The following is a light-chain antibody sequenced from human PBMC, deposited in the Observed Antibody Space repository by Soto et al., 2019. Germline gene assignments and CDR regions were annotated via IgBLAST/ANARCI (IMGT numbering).Light chain of an antibody. V-gene: IGKV1-5*01. CDR1: QTISSW. Sequence: DIQMTQSPSTLSGSVGDRVTITCRASQTISSWLAWYQQKPGKAPKLLIYATSSLQSGVPSRFSGSGSGTDFTLTISGLEPEDFAVYYCQQYGNSRGTFGQGTKVDIK. J-gene: IGKJ1*01. CDR2: ATS. CDR3: QQYGNSRGT.